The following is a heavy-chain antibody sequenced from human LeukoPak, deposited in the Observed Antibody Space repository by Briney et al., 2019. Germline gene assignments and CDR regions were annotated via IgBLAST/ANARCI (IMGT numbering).Heavy chain of an antibody. CDR1: GFTFSTHA. CDR2: ISDSGANT. CDR3: AKSMTLQWRGFFDL. D-gene: IGHD6-19*01. Sequence: PGGSLRLSCAASGFTFSTHAMSWVRQAPGKGLEWVSTISDSGANTYYADSVRGRFTISRDNSKNTLYLQKNSLRADDTAIYYCAKSMTLQWRGFFDLWGRGTHVTVSS. J-gene: IGHJ2*01. V-gene: IGHV3-23*01.